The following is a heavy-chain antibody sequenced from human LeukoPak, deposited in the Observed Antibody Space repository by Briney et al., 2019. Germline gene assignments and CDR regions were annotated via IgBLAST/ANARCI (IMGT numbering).Heavy chain of an antibody. CDR3: ARGVHSYYMDV. D-gene: IGHD1-1*01. V-gene: IGHV6-1*01. CDR2: TYYRSKWYT. J-gene: IGHJ6*03. Sequence: SQTLSLTCVISEDSVSSNNAAWYWIRQSPSRGLEWLGRTYYRSKWYTDYAVSVKSRITINPDTSKNQFSLQLNSVTPEDTAVYYCARGVHSYYMDVWGKGTTVTVSS. CDR1: EDSVSSNNAA.